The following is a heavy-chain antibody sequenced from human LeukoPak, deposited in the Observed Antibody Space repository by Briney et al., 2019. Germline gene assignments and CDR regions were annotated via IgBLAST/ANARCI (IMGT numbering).Heavy chain of an antibody. CDR1: GGSFSGYY. CDR2: INHSGST. V-gene: IGHV4-34*01. CDR3: ARSGRVGGVRYYYYMDV. J-gene: IGHJ6*03. D-gene: IGHD3-3*01. Sequence: PSETLPLTCAVYGGSFSGYYWSWIRQPPGKGLEWIGEINHSGSTNYNPSLKSRVTISVDTSKNQFSLKLSSVTAADTAVYYCARSGRVGGVRYYYYMDVWGKGTTVTVSS.